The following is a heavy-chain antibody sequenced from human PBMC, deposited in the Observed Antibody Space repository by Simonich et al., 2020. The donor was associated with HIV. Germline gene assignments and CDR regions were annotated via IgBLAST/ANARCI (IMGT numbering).Heavy chain of an antibody. CDR3: ARGDPFFDY. CDR2: IIPSFGTA. CDR1: GGTFSSYA. J-gene: IGHJ4*02. V-gene: IGHV1-69*06. Sequence: QVQLVQSGAEVRKPGSSVKVSCKASGGTFSSYAISWVRQAPGQGLEWMGGIIPSFGTATDYAQKFQGRVTITADKSTSIAYMELRSLRSDDTAVYYCARGDPFFDYWGQGALVTVSS.